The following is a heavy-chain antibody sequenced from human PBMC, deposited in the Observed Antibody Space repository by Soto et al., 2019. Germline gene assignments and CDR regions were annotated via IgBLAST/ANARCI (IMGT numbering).Heavy chain of an antibody. CDR1: GGSISSYY. Sequence: QVQLQESGPGLVKPSETLSLTCTVSGGSISSYYWSWIRQPPGKGLEWIGYIYYSGSTNYNPSLKSRVTISVDTSKNQFSLKLSSVTAADTALYFCANRYGGTLDYWGQGTLVTVSS. V-gene: IGHV4-59*08. CDR2: IYYSGST. CDR3: ANRYGGTLDY. J-gene: IGHJ4*02. D-gene: IGHD4-17*01.